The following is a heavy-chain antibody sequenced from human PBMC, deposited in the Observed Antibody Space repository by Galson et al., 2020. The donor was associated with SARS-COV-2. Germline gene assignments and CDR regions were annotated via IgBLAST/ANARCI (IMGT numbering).Heavy chain of an antibody. CDR2: NKSKTDGGTT. D-gene: IGHD3-22*01. CDR3: TTDLTYYYDSSGDSGDY. Sequence: GGSLRPSFEAPGLTFGNAWMTWARQAQAKGREWGGRNKSKTDGGTTDYAAHVKGRFTISRDDSKNTRYLQMKSLKTEDTAVYYCTTDLTYYYDSSGDSGDYWGQGTLVTVSS. CDR1: GLTFGNAW. J-gene: IGHJ4*02. V-gene: IGHV3-15*01.